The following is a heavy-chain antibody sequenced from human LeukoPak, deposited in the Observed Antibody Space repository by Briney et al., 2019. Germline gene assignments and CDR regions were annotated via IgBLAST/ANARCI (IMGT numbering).Heavy chain of an antibody. D-gene: IGHD1-14*01. CDR2: ISGSGGST. J-gene: IGHJ4*02. CDR3: AKGAGPRWPTTLYYFDY. CDR1: GFTFSSYA. V-gene: IGHV3-23*01. Sequence: GGSLRLSCAASGFTFSSYAMSWVRQAPGKGLEWVSAISGSGGSTYYADSVKGRFTISRDNSKNTLYLQMNSLRAEDTAVYYCAKGAGPRWPTTLYYFDYWGQGTLVTVSS.